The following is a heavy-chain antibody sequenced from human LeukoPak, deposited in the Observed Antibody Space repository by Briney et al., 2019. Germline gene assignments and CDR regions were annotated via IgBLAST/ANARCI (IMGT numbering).Heavy chain of an antibody. Sequence: ASVKVSCKASGFTFTSSAVQWVRQARGQRLEWIGWIVVGSGNTNYAQKFQERVTITRDMSTSTAYMELSSPRSEDTAVYYCAADSDYGDYNFDYWGQGTLVTVSS. D-gene: IGHD4-17*01. CDR3: AADSDYGDYNFDY. CDR1: GFTFTSSA. V-gene: IGHV1-58*01. J-gene: IGHJ4*02. CDR2: IVVGSGNT.